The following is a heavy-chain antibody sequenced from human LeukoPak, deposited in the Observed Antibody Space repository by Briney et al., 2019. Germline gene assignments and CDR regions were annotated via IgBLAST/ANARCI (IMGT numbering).Heavy chain of an antibody. Sequence: GGSLRLSCAASGFTFSNYAMSWVRQAPGKGLEWVSALSGSGDSTYYADSVKGRFTISRDNSKNTLYLQMNSLRAEDTAVSYCAKRAWFTYYYDSSGYYYFDYWGQGTLVTVSS. CDR2: LSGSGDST. CDR3: AKRAWFTYYYDSSGYYYFDY. J-gene: IGHJ4*02. V-gene: IGHV3-23*01. CDR1: GFTFSNYA. D-gene: IGHD3-22*01.